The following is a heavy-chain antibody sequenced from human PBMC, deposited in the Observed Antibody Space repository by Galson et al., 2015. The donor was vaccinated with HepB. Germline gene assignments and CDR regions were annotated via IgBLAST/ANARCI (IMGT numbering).Heavy chain of an antibody. CDR1: GFTFSNYA. D-gene: IGHD3-3*01. Sequence: SLRLSCAASGFTFSNYAMHWVRQAPGKGLEWVAVISYDGSNKYYADSVKGRFTISRDNSKNTLYLQMNSLRAEDTAVYYCAKDFWSGYYTTDHNNWFDHWGQGTLVTVSS. CDR3: AKDFWSGYYTTDHNNWFDH. V-gene: IGHV3-30*04. CDR2: ISYDGSNK. J-gene: IGHJ5*02.